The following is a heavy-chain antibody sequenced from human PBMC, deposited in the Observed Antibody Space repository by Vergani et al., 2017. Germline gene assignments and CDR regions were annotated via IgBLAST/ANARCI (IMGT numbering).Heavy chain of an antibody. D-gene: IGHD5-12*01. CDR3: ARDPSASRGYSGPYYFDY. Sequence: QVQLVQSGAEVKKPGSSVKVSCKASGGTFSSYAISWVRQAPGQGLEWMGRIIPIFGTANYAQKFQGRVTITADESTSTAYMELISLRSEDTAVYYCARDPSASRGYSGPYYFDYWGQGTLVTVSS. CDR1: GGTFSSYA. J-gene: IGHJ4*02. V-gene: IGHV1-69*13. CDR2: IIPIFGTA.